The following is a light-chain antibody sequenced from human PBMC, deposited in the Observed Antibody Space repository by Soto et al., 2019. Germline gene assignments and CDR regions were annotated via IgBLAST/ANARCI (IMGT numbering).Light chain of an antibody. CDR2: KAS. V-gene: IGKV1-5*03. CDR1: QTISSW. Sequence: DIQMTHSPSTLCGSVGDRVTITCRASQTISSWLAWYQQKPGKAPKLLIYKASTLNSGVPSRFSGSGSGTEFTLTISSLQPDDFATYYCQHYNSYSEAFGQGTMVDSK. CDR3: QHYNSYSEA. J-gene: IGKJ1*01.